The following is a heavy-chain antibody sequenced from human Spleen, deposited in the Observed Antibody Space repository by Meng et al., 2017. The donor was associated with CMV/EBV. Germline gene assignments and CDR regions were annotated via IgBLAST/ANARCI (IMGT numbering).Heavy chain of an antibody. J-gene: IGHJ6*02. Sequence: GSLKISCAASGFALSKYWMTWVRQAPGKGLEWVANIKEDGSEKNFVDSVKGRFTISRDNAKNSLYLQMNSLRAEDTVLYYCARRFTDYSRDYYYGMDVWGQGTTVTVSS. CDR2: IKEDGSEK. CDR3: ARRFTDYSRDYYYGMDV. V-gene: IGHV3-7*03. D-gene: IGHD4-11*01. CDR1: GFALSKYW.